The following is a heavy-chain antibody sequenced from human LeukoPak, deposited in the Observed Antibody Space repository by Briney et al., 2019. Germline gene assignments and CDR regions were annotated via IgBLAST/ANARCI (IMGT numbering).Heavy chain of an antibody. CDR2: IYHSGST. D-gene: IGHD4-17*01. V-gene: IGHV4-59*12. CDR1: GGSISSYY. J-gene: IGHJ5*02. Sequence: SETLSLTCTVSGGSISSYYWSWIRQPPGKGLEWIGYIYHSGSTYYNPSLKSRVTISVDRSKNQFSLKLSSVTAADTAVYYCARGGATVTTPLNWFDPWGQGTLVTVSS. CDR3: ARGGATVTTPLNWFDP.